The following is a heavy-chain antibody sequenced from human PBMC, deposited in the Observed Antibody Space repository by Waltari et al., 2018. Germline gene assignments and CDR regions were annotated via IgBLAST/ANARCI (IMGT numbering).Heavy chain of an antibody. Sequence: EIQLVEAGGGLVGYGWALRRYCGGSDVRLNLYAIQWVRQAPGKGLEWISSLSSRSTNLFYADSVKGRFTISRDDAKNSVDLQMNSLRVEDMPVSYGVRIGVGFGMDLWGQGTTVTVSS. D-gene: IGHD1-26*01. CDR3: VRIGVGFGMDL. CDR1: DVRLNLYA. CDR2: LSSRSTNL. V-gene: IGHV3-21*02. J-gene: IGHJ6*02.